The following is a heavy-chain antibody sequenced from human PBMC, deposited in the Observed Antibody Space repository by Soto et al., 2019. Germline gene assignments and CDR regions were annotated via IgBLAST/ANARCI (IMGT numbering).Heavy chain of an antibody. D-gene: IGHD2-2*02. Sequence: QVQLVQSGAEVKKPGSSVKVSCKASGGTFSSYAISWVRQAPGQGLEWMGGIIPIFGTANYAQKFQGRVTITADKSTSTAYMELSSLRSEDTAVYYCARASVVPAAIPPARAFDIWGQGTMVTVSS. CDR2: IIPIFGTA. CDR1: GGTFSSYA. V-gene: IGHV1-69*06. CDR3: ARASVVPAAIPPARAFDI. J-gene: IGHJ3*02.